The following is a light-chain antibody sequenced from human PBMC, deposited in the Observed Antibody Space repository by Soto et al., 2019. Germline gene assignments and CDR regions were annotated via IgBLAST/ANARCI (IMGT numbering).Light chain of an antibody. Sequence: ESALTQSPGTLPLSPGERATLSCRASQRGSRNYLAWYQQKPGQAPRLLIYGTSSRATGIPDRFSGSGSGTDFTLTVSRREPEDFAVYYGQQYGSSPWTFGQGTKGEIK. CDR3: QQYGSSPWT. V-gene: IGKV3-20*01. J-gene: IGKJ1*01. CDR2: GTS. CDR1: QRGSRNY.